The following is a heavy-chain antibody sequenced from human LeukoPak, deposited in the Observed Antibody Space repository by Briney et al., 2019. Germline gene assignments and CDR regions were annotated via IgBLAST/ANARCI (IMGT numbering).Heavy chain of an antibody. CDR3: ARVVELRKENWFDP. Sequence: SETLSLTCTVSGGSIIRYYWTWIRHPPRKGLEWIGYIYYSVSTNYNPSLKSRVTISVAQSKNQFSLTLSSVTAADTAVYYCARVVELRKENWFDPWGQGTLVTVSS. CDR2: IYYSVST. CDR1: GGSIIRYY. V-gene: IGHV4-59*01. J-gene: IGHJ5*02. D-gene: IGHD1-7*01.